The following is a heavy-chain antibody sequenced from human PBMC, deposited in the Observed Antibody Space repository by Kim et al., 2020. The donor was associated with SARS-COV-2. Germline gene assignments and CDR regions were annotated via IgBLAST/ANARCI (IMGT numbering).Heavy chain of an antibody. D-gene: IGHD5-18*01. V-gene: IGHV4-59*01. J-gene: IGHJ6*02. CDR1: GGSISSYY. Sequence: SETLSLTCTVSGGSISSYYWSWIRQPPGKGLEWIGYIYYSGSTNYNPSLKSRVTISVDTSKNQFSLKLSSVTAADTAVYYCARDPVDTAMVLSYGMDVWGQGTTVTVSS. CDR3: ARDPVDTAMVLSYGMDV. CDR2: IYYSGST.